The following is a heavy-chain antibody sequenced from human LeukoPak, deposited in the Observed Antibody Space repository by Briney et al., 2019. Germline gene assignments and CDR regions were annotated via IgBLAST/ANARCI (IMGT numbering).Heavy chain of an antibody. Sequence: PGGSLTLSCAASGFSFSNYAMSWLRQAPGKGLEWVSAISGSGGSTYYADYVKGRFTISRDNVKNTLYLQINRLRAEDTAVYYGAKLRPTTLYDSRGWFDPWGQGTLVTVSS. V-gene: IGHV3-23*01. CDR3: AKLRPTTLYDSRGWFDP. J-gene: IGHJ5*02. CDR1: GFSFSNYA. D-gene: IGHD3-16*01. CDR2: ISGSGGST.